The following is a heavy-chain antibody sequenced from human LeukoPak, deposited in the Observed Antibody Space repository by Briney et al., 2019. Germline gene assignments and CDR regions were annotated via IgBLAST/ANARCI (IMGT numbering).Heavy chain of an antibody. V-gene: IGHV3-23*01. D-gene: IGHD6-13*01. CDR3: AKRRWYSTQNDNWFDP. J-gene: IGHJ5*02. CDR1: GFSFDSYA. Sequence: GGSLRLSCAASGFSFDSYAMSWVRQAPATGLEWLSSISGSGGSAYYADSVKGRFTTSRDNSKNTLFLQMNGLRAEDTAIYYCAKRRWYSTQNDNWFDPWGQGTLVTVSS. CDR2: ISGSGGSA.